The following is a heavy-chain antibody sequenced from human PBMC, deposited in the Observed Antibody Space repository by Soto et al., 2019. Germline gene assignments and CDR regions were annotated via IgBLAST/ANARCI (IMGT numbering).Heavy chain of an antibody. J-gene: IGHJ3*02. CDR2: IAPHRDGT. CDR3: ARGPYGDNAFDI. D-gene: IGHD4-17*01. CDR1: AYCFTDDY. V-gene: IGHV1-2*02. Sequence: XSVKLSGTASAYCFTDDYMHWIRQAPGQGLEWMGWIAPHRDGTEFAQKFQGRITLTGDTSTSTAYMELKGLTSADTAVYFCARGPYGDNAFDIWGQGTVVTVSS.